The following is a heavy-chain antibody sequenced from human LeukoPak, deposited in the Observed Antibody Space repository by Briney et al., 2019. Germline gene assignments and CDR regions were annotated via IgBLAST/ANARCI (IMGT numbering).Heavy chain of an antibody. V-gene: IGHV1-2*06. Sequence: ASVKVSCKASGYTFTGYYMHWVRQAPGQGLEWMGRINPNSGGTNYAQKFQGRVTMTRDTSISTAHMELSRLRSDDTAVYYCARAGNWNDGPMDVWGKGSTVTVSS. CDR1: GYTFTGYY. CDR2: INPNSGGT. CDR3: ARAGNWNDGPMDV. J-gene: IGHJ6*04. D-gene: IGHD1-20*01.